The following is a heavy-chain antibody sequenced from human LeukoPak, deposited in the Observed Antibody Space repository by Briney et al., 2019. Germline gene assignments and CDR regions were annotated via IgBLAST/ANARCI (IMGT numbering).Heavy chain of an antibody. J-gene: IGHJ4*02. V-gene: IGHV1-8*01. CDR2: MSPNGGNT. Sequence: ASVNVSLTGSGSGFTICGINWDWHCTGQGLGWLGWMSPNGGNTGYAQKFQGRVYMYRDTSIGTAYVELSSLKSEDTAVYYCASTPPDWGADYWGQGTLVTVSS. CDR1: GSGFTICG. CDR3: ASTPPDWGADY. D-gene: IGHD7-27*01.